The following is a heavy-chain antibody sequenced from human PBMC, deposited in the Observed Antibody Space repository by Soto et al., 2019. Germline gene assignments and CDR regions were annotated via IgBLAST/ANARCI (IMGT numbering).Heavy chain of an antibody. V-gene: IGHV4-61*01. CDR2: IFYTGRV. Sequence: QVQLQESGPGLAKPSETLSLTCTVSGDSVTSGFYYWSWIRQPPGKELEWIGYIFYTGRVDYNPSLKSRVTLSVDTSKNQFSLRLDSVTSADTAVYYCARAMVVADPSDGYSYCGLDVWGQGTTVTVSS. CDR1: GDSVTSGFYY. D-gene: IGHD5-12*01. CDR3: ARAMVVADPSDGYSYCGLDV. J-gene: IGHJ6*02.